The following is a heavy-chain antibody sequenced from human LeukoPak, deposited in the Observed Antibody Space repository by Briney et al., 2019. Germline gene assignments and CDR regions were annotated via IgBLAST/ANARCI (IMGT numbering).Heavy chain of an antibody. CDR1: GGSIHTYY. CDR3: ARVRGQLSIDY. CDR2: VYYSGTT. Sequence: SETLSLTCSVSGGSIHTYYWTWIRQPPGKGLEWIGNVYYSGTTYYNPSLKSRLTISVDTSKNQFSLKLSSVTAADTAVYYCARVRGQLSIDYWGQGTLVTVSP. V-gene: IGHV4-59*13. D-gene: IGHD6-6*01. J-gene: IGHJ4*02.